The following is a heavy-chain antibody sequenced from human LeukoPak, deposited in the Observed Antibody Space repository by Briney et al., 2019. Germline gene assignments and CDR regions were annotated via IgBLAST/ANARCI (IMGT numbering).Heavy chain of an antibody. V-gene: IGHV3-30*03. Sequence: GGSLRLSCAASGFTFSSYGMHWVRQAPGKGLEWVAVISYDGSNKYYADSVKGRFTISRDNSKNTLYLQMNSLRAEDTAVYYCAGLGAAAAPMPPLGVWGQGTLVTVSS. J-gene: IGHJ4*02. CDR1: GFTFSSYG. CDR2: ISYDGSNK. CDR3: AGLGAAAAPMPPLGV. D-gene: IGHD6-13*01.